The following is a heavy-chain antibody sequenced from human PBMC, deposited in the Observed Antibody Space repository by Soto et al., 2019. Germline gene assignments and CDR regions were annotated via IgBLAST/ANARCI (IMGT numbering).Heavy chain of an antibody. Sequence: SETLSLTCTVSGGSISSGGYYWSWIRQHPGKGLEWIGYIYYSGSTYYNPSLKSRVTISVDTSKNQFSLKLSSVTAADTAVYYCARDPRGYDSSGYCYGYWGQGTLVTVSS. J-gene: IGHJ4*02. CDR3: ARDPRGYDSSGYCYGY. CDR1: GGSISSGGYY. V-gene: IGHV4-31*03. D-gene: IGHD3-22*01. CDR2: IYYSGST.